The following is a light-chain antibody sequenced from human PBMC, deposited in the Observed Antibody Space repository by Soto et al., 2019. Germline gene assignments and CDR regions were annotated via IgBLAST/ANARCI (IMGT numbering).Light chain of an antibody. Sequence: QSALTQPPSASGSPGQSVTISCTGTSSDVGGYNYVSWYQQHPGKAPKLMIYEVSKRPSGVPDRFSGSKSGNTASLTVSGLQAEDEADYYCSSYAGSNNYVFGTGTKLTFL. V-gene: IGLV2-8*01. CDR3: SSYAGSNNYV. J-gene: IGLJ1*01. CDR2: EVS. CDR1: SSDVGGYNY.